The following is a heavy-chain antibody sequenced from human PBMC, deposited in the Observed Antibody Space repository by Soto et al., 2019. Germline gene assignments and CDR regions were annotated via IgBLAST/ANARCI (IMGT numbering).Heavy chain of an antibody. D-gene: IGHD3-22*01. Sequence: QTPLPKSPITLDGISRTSAVSESISQTRSCGLEWLGMTYYRSKWYNDYAASVKSRITINPDTSKNQFSLQLNSVTPEDTAVYYCAKGLRSYYAMDVWGQATTVTVSS. V-gene: IGHV6-1*01. J-gene: IGHJ6*02. CDR2: TYYRSKWYN. CDR1: LDGISRTSAV. CDR3: AKGLRSYYAMDV.